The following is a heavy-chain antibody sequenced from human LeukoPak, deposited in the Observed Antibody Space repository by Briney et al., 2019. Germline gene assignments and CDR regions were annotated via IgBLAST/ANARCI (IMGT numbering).Heavy chain of an antibody. CDR1: GFTFSSYS. Sequence: PGGSLRLSCAAAGFTFSSYSMNWVRRAQGQGLEWVSYISSSSSTIYYADSVKGRFTISRNNDKNSLYLQMNSLRAEDKAVYYCARDYYDSGGYSSYFDLWGRGTMVTVSS. V-gene: IGHV3-48*04. CDR2: ISSSSSTI. D-gene: IGHD3-22*01. CDR3: ARDYYDSGGYSSYFDL. J-gene: IGHJ2*01.